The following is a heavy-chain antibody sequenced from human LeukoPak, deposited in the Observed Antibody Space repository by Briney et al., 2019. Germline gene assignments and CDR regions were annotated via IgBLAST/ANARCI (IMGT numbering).Heavy chain of an antibody. CDR2: ISSSSYI. CDR1: GFTFSSYS. J-gene: IGHJ4*02. D-gene: IGHD1-26*01. CDR3: ARVGATQTFDY. V-gene: IGHV3-21*01. Sequence: GGSLRLSCAASGFTFSSYSMNWVRQAPGKGLEWVSSISSSSYIYYADSVKGRFTISRDNAKNSLYLQMNSLRAEDTAVYYCARVGATQTFDYWGQGTLVTVSS.